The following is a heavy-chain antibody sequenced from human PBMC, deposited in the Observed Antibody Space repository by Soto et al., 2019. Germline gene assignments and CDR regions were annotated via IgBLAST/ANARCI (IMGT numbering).Heavy chain of an antibody. CDR2: ISYDGSNK. J-gene: IGHJ3*02. D-gene: IGHD2-15*01. CDR1: GFTFSSYG. CDR3: AKGAARGGGVVMDDFDI. V-gene: IGHV3-30*18. Sequence: QVQLVESGGGVVQPGRSLRLSCAASGFTFSSYGMHWVRQAPGKGLEWVAVISYDGSNKYYADSVKGRFTISRDNSKNTLYRQMNSLRAEDTAVYYCAKGAARGGGVVMDDFDIWGQGTMVTVSS.